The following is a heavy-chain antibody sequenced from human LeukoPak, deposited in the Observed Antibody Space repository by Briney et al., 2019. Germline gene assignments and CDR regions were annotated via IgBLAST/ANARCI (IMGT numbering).Heavy chain of an antibody. CDR3: AKDRAELTGDVSDD. D-gene: IGHD2-8*02. Sequence: PGGSPRLSCSASGFTFSNYAMTWVRQAPGKGLEWVSVISGSGGSTDYADSVKGRFTISRDNSKNTLYLQMNSLRAEDTAVYYCAKDRAELTGDVSDDWGQGTLVTVSS. CDR2: ISGSGGST. J-gene: IGHJ4*02. V-gene: IGHV3-23*01. CDR1: GFTFSNYA.